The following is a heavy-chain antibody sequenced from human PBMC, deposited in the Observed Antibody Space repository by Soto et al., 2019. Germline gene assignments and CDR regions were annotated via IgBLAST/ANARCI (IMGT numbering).Heavy chain of an antibody. Sequence: QVQLQESGPGLVKPSQTLSLTCTVSGGSISSGDYYWSWIRQPPGKGLEWIGYIYDSGSTYYNSSLKWRVNITLDTSKNQFSLKLTSVTAADTAVYYCARDNGVGPWGQGTLVTVSS. CDR3: ARDNGVGP. J-gene: IGHJ5*02. CDR2: IYDSGST. V-gene: IGHV4-30-4*01. D-gene: IGHD2-8*01. CDR1: GGSISSGDYY.